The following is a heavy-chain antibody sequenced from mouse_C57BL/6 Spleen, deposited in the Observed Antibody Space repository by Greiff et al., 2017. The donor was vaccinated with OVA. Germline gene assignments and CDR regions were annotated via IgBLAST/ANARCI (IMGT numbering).Heavy chain of an antibody. CDR1: GYTFTDYN. V-gene: IGHV1-22*01. CDR2: INPNNGGT. D-gene: IGHD2-4*01. J-gene: IGHJ1*03. Sequence: VQLKQSGPELVKPGASVKMSCKASGYTFTDYNMHWVKQSHGKSLEWIGYINPNNGGTSYNQKFKGKATLTVNKSSSTAYMELRSLTSEDSAVYYCAKVIYYDYDGWYFDVWGTGTTVTVSS. CDR3: AKVIYYDYDGWYFDV.